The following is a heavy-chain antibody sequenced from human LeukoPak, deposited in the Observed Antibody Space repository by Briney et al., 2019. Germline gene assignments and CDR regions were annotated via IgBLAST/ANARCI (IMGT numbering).Heavy chain of an antibody. V-gene: IGHV3-21*01. Sequence: PGGSLRLSCAASGFTFTSYSMNWVRQAPGKGLEWVPSIRSSSSYIYYADSVKGRFTISRDNAKNSLYLQMDSLRADDTAVYYCARDRAHYDTSGYYSYYFDYWGQGTLVTVSS. D-gene: IGHD3-22*01. J-gene: IGHJ4*02. CDR1: GFTFTSYS. CDR2: IRSSSSYI. CDR3: ARDRAHYDTSGYYSYYFDY.